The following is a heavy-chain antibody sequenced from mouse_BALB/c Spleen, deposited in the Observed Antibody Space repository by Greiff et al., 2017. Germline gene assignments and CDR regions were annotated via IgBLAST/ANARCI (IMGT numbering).Heavy chain of an antibody. J-gene: IGHJ3*01. CDR3: ASGQLGLAWFAY. CDR1: GYTFSSYW. Sequence: VQLQESGAELMKPGASVKISCKATGYTFSSYWIEWVKQRPGHGLEWIGEILPGSGSTNYNEKFKGKATFTADTSSNTAYMQLSSLTSEDSAVYYCASGQLGLAWFAYWGQGTLVTVSA. V-gene: IGHV1-9*01. D-gene: IGHD3-2*01. CDR2: ILPGSGST.